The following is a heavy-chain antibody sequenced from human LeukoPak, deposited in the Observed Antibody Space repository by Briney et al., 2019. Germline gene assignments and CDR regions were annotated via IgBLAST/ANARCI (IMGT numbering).Heavy chain of an antibody. CDR2: IKQDGSEK. V-gene: IGHV3-7*01. CDR3: ARDNQYCTNGACYGFGHDY. D-gene: IGHD2-8*01. Sequence: PGGSLRLSCAASGFTFSSYWVSWVRQAPGKGLEWVANIKQDGSEKYYVDSVKGRFTISRDNAKNSLYLQMNSLRAEDTAVYYCARDNQYCTNGACYGFGHDYWGQGTLVTVSS. CDR1: GFTFSSYW. J-gene: IGHJ4*02.